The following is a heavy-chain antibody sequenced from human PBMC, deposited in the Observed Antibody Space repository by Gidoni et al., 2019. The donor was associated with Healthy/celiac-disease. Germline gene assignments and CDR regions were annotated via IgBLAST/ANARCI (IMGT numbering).Heavy chain of an antibody. CDR3: ARDGGIVVVPAAFNRGYNWFDP. Sequence: QVQLVQSGAEVKKPGSSVKVSCKASDGTFSSYAVSWRRPAPGPGLEWMGGIIPIFGTANYAQKFQGRVTITADESTSTAYMELSSLRSEDTAVYYCARDGGIVVVPAAFNRGYNWFDPWGQGTLVTVSS. D-gene: IGHD2-2*01. J-gene: IGHJ5*02. CDR1: DGTFSSYA. CDR2: IIPIFGTA. V-gene: IGHV1-69*01.